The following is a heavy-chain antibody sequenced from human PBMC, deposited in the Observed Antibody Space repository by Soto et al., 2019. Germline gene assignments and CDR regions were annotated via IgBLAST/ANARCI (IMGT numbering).Heavy chain of an antibody. D-gene: IGHD2-2*01. V-gene: IGHV3-21*01. CDR3: ARVAAEAYCTGCYPFDY. CDR2: ISSCISYI. CDR1: GFSFCCFS. Sequence: SLYCAASGFSFCCFSMKWVRQALGTGLESVSLISSCISYIYHTDTVKDRLTITSDNAKTSLYLQMNSLRAEDTAVDYCARVAAEAYCTGCYPFDYWGQGALVTVSS. J-gene: IGHJ4*02.